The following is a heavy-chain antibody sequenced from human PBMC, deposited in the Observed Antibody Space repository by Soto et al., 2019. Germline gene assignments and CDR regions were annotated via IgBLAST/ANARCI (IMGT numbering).Heavy chain of an antibody. V-gene: IGHV3-30*14. CDR1: GFTFSNYA. D-gene: IGHD5-18*01. CDR3: ARAVPWIHLWFKAMDY. CDR2: ISFDGSNK. Sequence: GESLKISCAPSGFTFSNYAMHWVRQVPGKGLEWVAAISFDGSNKYTADSLEGRFTISRDNSRDTLFLQMNSLRVEDTAVYYCARAVPWIHLWFKAMDYWGQGTLVTVSS. J-gene: IGHJ4*02.